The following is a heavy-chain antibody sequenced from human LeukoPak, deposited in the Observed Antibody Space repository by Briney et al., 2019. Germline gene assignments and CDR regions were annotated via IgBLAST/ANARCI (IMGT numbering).Heavy chain of an antibody. CDR2: IAYEGSNK. CDR1: GFTFSSYG. D-gene: IGHD2-2*01. CDR3: AKWGLGYCSSTSCSELDY. J-gene: IGHJ4*02. Sequence: GGSLSLSCAASGFTFSSYGMHWVRQAAGKGLEWVAVIAYEGSNKYYADSVKGRFTISRDNSKHALYLQMTSLRAEDTPGYYCAKWGLGYCSSTSCSELDYWGRGTLDSVPS. V-gene: IGHV3-30*18.